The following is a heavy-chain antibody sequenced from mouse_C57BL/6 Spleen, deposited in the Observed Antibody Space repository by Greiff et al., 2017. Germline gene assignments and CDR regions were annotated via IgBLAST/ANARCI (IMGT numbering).Heavy chain of an antibody. D-gene: IGHD1-1*01. CDR2: IDPNSGGT. CDR3: ARSDTTVVPDWYFDV. Sequence: QVQLQQSGAELVKPGASVKLSCKASGYTFTSYWMHWVKQRPGRGLEWIGRIDPNSGGTKYNEKFKSKATLTVDKPSSTAYMQLSSLTSEDSAVYYCARSDTTVVPDWYFDVGGTGTTVTVSS. CDR1: GYTFTSYW. V-gene: IGHV1-72*01. J-gene: IGHJ1*03.